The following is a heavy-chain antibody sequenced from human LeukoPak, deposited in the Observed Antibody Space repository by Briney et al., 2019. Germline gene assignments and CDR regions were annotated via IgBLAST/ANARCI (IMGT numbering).Heavy chain of an antibody. V-gene: IGHV1-46*01. Sequence: ASVNVSCKASEYTFTSYYMHWVRQAPGQGLEWMGIINPSSGSTNYAQKFQGRVTMTRDTSTSTVYMELSSLRSEDTAVYYCARAYGASHYFDYWGQGTLVTVSS. CDR3: ARAYGASHYFDY. CDR1: EYTFTSYY. CDR2: INPSSGST. D-gene: IGHD4/OR15-4a*01. J-gene: IGHJ4*02.